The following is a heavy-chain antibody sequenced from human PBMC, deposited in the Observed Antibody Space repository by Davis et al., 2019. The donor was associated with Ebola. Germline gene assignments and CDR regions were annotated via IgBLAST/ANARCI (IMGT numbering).Heavy chain of an antibody. D-gene: IGHD5-18*01. J-gene: IGHJ4*02. CDR2: ISYDGSNK. CDR3: AKDWIQLWLRVPRRFDY. CDR1: GFTFSSNG. Sequence: PGGSLRLSCAASGFTFSSNGMHWVRQPPGKGREWVAVISYDGSNKYYPNSVKGRFTISRTNSKNTLYLQMNSLRAEDTAVYYCAKDWIQLWLRVPRRFDYWGQGTLVTVSS. V-gene: IGHV3-30*18.